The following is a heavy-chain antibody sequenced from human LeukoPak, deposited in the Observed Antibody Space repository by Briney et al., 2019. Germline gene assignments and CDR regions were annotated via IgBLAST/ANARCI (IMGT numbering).Heavy chain of an antibody. CDR1: GGSISSYY. V-gene: IGHV4-59*01. Sequence: PSETLSLTCTVSGGSISSYYWSWIRQPPGKGLEWIGYIYYSGSTNYNPSLKSRVTISVDTSRNQFSLKLSSVTAADTAVYYCARGEMALRNYYYYYMDVWGKGTTVTISS. CDR3: ARGEMALRNYYYYYMDV. D-gene: IGHD5-24*01. CDR2: IYYSGST. J-gene: IGHJ6*03.